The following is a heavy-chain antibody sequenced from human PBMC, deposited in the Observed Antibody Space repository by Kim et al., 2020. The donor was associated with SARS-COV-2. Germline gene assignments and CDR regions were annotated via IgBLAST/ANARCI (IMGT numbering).Heavy chain of an antibody. D-gene: IGHD2-15*01. CDR1: GYTFTSYY. V-gene: IGHV1-46*01. CDR2: INPSGGST. CDR3: ARGGVVVVAATHPRIIVGVFDY. J-gene: IGHJ4*02. Sequence: ASVKVSCKASGYTFTSYYMHWVRQAPGQGLEWMGIINPSGGSTSYAQKFQGRVTMTRDTSTGTVYMELSSLRSEDTAVYYCARGGVVVVAATHPRIIVGVFDYWGQGALVTVSS.